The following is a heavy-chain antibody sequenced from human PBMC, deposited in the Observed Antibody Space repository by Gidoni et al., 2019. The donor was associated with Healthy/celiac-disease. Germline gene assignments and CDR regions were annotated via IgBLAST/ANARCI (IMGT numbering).Heavy chain of an antibody. Sequence: EVQLLESGGGLVQPGGSLRLSCAASGFTFSRYAMSWVRQAPGKGLEWVSAISGSGGSTYYADSVKGRFTISRDNSKNTLYLQMNSLRAEDTAVYYCAKAGYYYGSGSSLRTHAFDIWGQGTMVTVSS. J-gene: IGHJ3*02. V-gene: IGHV3-23*01. CDR1: GFTFSRYA. CDR2: ISGSGGST. D-gene: IGHD3-10*01. CDR3: AKAGYYYGSGSSLRTHAFDI.